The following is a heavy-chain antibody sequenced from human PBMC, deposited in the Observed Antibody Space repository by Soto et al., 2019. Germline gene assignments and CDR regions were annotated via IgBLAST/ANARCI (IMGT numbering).Heavy chain of an antibody. D-gene: IGHD3-3*01. CDR3: TRDYYDFWSSNYGMDV. CDR1: GFTFGDHA. CDR2: IRSKPCGGTT. J-gene: IGHJ6*02. V-gene: IGHV3-49*04. Sequence: GGSLRLSCTASGFTFGDHAMSWVRQAPGKGLEWVGFIRSKPCGGTTEYAASVKGRFTISRDDSKSIAYLQMNSVKTEDTAVYYCTRDYYDFWSSNYGMDVWGQGTTVTVSS.